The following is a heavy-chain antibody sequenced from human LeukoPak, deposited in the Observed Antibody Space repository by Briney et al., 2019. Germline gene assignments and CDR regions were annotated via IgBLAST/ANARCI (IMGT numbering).Heavy chain of an antibody. CDR1: GYTFTSYY. V-gene: IGHV1-46*01. CDR2: INPSGGST. Sequence: ASVKVSCKASGYTFTSYYMHWVRQAPGQGLECMGIINPSGGSTSYAQKFQGRVTMTRDMSTSTVYMELSSLRSEDTAVYYCARGASIAARQYCYYYYMDVWGKGTTVTVSS. CDR3: ARGASIAARQYCYYYYMDV. J-gene: IGHJ6*03. D-gene: IGHD6-6*01.